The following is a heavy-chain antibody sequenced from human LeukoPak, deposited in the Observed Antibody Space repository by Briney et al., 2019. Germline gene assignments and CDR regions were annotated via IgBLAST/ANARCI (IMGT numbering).Heavy chain of an antibody. CDR2: ISAYNGNT. D-gene: IGHD3-22*01. J-gene: IGHJ4*02. V-gene: IGHV1-18*01. Sequence: ASVKVSCKASGYTFTSYGISWVRQAPGQGLEWMGLISAYNGNTNYAQKLQGRVTMTTDTSTSTAYMELRSLRSDDTAVYYCARGGHYYDSSGQDFDYWGQGTLVTVSS. CDR1: GYTFTSYG. CDR3: ARGGHYYDSSGQDFDY.